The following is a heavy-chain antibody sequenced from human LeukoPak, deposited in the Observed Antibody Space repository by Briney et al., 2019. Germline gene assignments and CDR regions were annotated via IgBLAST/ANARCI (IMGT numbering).Heavy chain of an antibody. CDR2: IYSGGST. J-gene: IGHJ4*02. V-gene: IGHV3-53*01. D-gene: IGHD6-19*01. CDR1: GGSISSSSYY. CDR3: ARMDRGASRSSGWYGYFDY. Sequence: PSETLSLTCTVSGGSISSSSYYWGWIRQPPGKGLEWVSVIYSGGSTYYADSVKGRFTISRDNSKNTLYLQMNSLRAEDTAVYYCARMDRGASRSSGWYGYFDYWGQGTLVTVSS.